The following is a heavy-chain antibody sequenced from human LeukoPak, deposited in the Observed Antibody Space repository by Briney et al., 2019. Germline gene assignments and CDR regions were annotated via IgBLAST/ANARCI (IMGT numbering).Heavy chain of an antibody. CDR2: ISGSGGTT. J-gene: IGHJ3*02. D-gene: IGHD6-6*01. CDR3: AKGVYSTASGAFDI. V-gene: IGHV3-23*01. CDR1: GFTFSSYA. Sequence: QPGGSLRLSCAASGFTFSSYAMSWVRQSPGEGLEWVSGISGSGGTTHDADSVKGRFTISRDNSENTLYLQMSSLRVEDTAVYYCAKGVYSTASGAFDIWGQGTMVTVSA.